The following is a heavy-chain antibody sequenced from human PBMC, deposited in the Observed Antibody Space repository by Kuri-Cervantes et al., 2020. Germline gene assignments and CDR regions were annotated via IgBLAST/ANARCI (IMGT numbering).Heavy chain of an antibody. D-gene: IGHD2-8*02. V-gene: IGHV3-21*01. Sequence: GESLKISCAASGFTFSTYSFNWVRQAPGKGLEWVSSISGSSTYIFYADSVKGRFTISRDNSKNTLYLQMNSLRAEDTAVYYCARELGYCTGGVCPWGQGTLVTVSS. CDR2: ISGSSTYI. CDR1: GFTFSTYS. CDR3: ARELGYCTGGVCP. J-gene: IGHJ5*02.